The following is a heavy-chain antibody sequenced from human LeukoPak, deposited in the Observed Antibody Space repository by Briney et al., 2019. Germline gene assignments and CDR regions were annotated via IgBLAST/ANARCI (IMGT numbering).Heavy chain of an antibody. D-gene: IGHD3-10*02. J-gene: IGHJ6*04. CDR2: ISSSGSTI. Sequence: GGSLRLSCAASGFTFSSYEMNWVRQAPGKWLEWVSYISSSGSTIYYADSVKGRFTISRDNAKNSLYLQMNGLRAEDTAVYYCAELGITMIGGVWGKGTTVTISS. CDR3: AELGITMIGGV. V-gene: IGHV3-48*03. CDR1: GFTFSSYE.